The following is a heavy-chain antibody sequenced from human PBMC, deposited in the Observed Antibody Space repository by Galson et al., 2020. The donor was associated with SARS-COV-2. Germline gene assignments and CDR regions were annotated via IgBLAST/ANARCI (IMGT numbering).Heavy chain of an antibody. Sequence: GGSLRLSCEASGLIFSNAGMHWVRQAPGKGLEWVAFIRFDGNNKYYADSVKGRFTISRDNSKNMLYLQMSSLSAEDTAVYYCAKDQGYSNGGRFYGMGWFDYWGQGTLVTVSS. J-gene: IGHJ5*01. V-gene: IGHV3-30*02. CDR2: IRFDGNNK. CDR3: AKDQGYSNGGRFYGMGWFDY. D-gene: IGHD2-15*01. CDR1: GLIFSNAG.